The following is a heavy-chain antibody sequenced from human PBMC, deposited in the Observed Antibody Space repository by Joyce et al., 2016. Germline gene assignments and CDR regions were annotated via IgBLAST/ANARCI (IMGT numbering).Heavy chain of an antibody. CDR3: ARDIHYYNSSGYYWGAFDI. CDR1: GYIFTTDG. J-gene: IGHJ3*02. V-gene: IGHV1-18*01. D-gene: IGHD3-22*01. Sequence: QVQLVQSGSEVKKPGASVEVSCKASGYIFTTDGISWVRQAPGQGFEWMGWISAHHGNTKYAQKFQGRLTMTIDTSTSTAYMELESLRADDTAVYYCARDIHYYNSSGYYWGAFDIWGQGTMVSVSS. CDR2: ISAHHGNT.